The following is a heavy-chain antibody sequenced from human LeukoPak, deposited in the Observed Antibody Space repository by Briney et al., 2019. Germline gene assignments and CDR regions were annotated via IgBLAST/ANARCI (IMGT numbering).Heavy chain of an antibody. CDR2: INHSGST. V-gene: IGHV4-34*01. J-gene: IGHJ5*02. CDR1: GGSISSYY. CDR3: AREGTTVVTWGPRTFGFDP. D-gene: IGHD4-23*01. Sequence: PSETLSLTCTVSGGSISSYYWSWIRQPPGKGLEWIGEINHSGSTNYNPSLKSRVTISVDTSKNQFSLKLSSVTAADTAVYYCAREGTTVVTWGPRTFGFDPWGQGTLVTVSS.